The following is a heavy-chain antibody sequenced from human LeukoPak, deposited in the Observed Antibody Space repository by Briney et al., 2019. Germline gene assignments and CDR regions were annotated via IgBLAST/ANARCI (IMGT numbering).Heavy chain of an antibody. CDR3: ARDRYYDFRSGYPAYYYYGMDV. V-gene: IGHV3-21*01. CDR1: GFTFSSYS. J-gene: IGHJ6*02. D-gene: IGHD3-3*01. Sequence: GGSLRLSCAASGFTFSSYSMNWVRQAPGKGLEWVSSISSSSSYIYYADSVKGRFTISRDNAKNSLYLQMNSLRAEDTAVYYCARDRYYDFRSGYPAYYYYGMDVWGQGTTVTVSS. CDR2: ISSSSSYI.